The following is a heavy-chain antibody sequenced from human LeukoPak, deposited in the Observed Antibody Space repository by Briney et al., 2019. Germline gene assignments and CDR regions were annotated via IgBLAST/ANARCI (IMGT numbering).Heavy chain of an antibody. D-gene: IGHD4-17*01. V-gene: IGHV1-69*01. Sequence: SVNVSCKASGGTFSSYAISWVRQAPGQGLEWMGGIIPIFGTANYAQKFQGRVTITADESTSTAYMELSSLRSEDTAVYYCASGWDTVTTFGVYWGQGTLVTVSS. CDR2: IIPIFGTA. J-gene: IGHJ4*02. CDR3: ASGWDTVTTFGVY. CDR1: GGTFSSYA.